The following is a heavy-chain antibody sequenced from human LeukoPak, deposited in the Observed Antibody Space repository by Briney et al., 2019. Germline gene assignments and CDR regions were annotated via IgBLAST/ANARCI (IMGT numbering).Heavy chain of an antibody. J-gene: IGHJ5*02. D-gene: IGHD3-3*01. CDR1: GFSLSTSGVG. CDR2: IYWNDDK. V-gene: IGHV2-5*01. Sequence: SGPTLVNPTQTLTLTCTFSGFSLSTSGVGVGWIRQPPGKALEWLALIYWNDDKRYSPSLKSRLTITKDTSKNQVVLTMTNMDPVDTATYYCAHRRGCDFWSGYFNNWFDPWGQGTLVTVSS. CDR3: AHRRGCDFWSGYFNNWFDP.